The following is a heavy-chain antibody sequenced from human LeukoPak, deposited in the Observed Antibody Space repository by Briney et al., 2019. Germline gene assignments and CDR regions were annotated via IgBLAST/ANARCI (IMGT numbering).Heavy chain of an antibody. J-gene: IGHJ3*02. Sequence: SQTLSLTCTVSGGSISSGGYYWSWIRQHPGKGLEWIGYIYYSGSTYYNPSLKSRVTISVDTSKNQFSLKLSSVTAADTAVYYCAREVEYYDSSGYSNPPDAFDIWGQGTMVTVSS. CDR1: GGSISSGGYY. V-gene: IGHV4-31*03. CDR3: AREVEYYDSSGYSNPPDAFDI. CDR2: IYYSGST. D-gene: IGHD3-22*01.